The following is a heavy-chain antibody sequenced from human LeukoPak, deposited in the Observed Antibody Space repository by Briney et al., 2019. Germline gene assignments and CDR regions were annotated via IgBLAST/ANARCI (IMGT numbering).Heavy chain of an antibody. CDR1: GYTFTSYG. CDR3: SRDQGFYWSGSYYPISHYYYYYMDV. CDR2: ISAYNGNT. D-gene: IGHD3-10*01. V-gene: IGHV1-18*01. J-gene: IGHJ6*03. Sequence: GASVKVSCKASGYTFTSYGISWVRQAPGQGLEWMGWISAYNGNTNYAQKLQGRVTITTDTSTSTAYMELRSLRSDDTAVYYCSRDQGFYWSGSYYPISHYYYYYMDVWGKGTTVTVSS.